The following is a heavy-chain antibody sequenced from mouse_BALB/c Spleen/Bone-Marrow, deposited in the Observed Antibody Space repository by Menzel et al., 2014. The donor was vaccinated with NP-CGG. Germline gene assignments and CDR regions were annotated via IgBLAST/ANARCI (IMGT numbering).Heavy chain of an antibody. Sequence: VQLQQSGAELAKPGASVKMSCKASGYTFTSYWMHWVKQRPGQGLEWIGYINPSTGYTVYNQKFKDKATLTADKSSSTAYMQLSSLTSEDSAVYYCASGLEGFAYWGQGTLVTVSA. V-gene: IGHV1-7*01. CDR3: ASGLEGFAY. D-gene: IGHD2-10*02. CDR2: INPSTGYT. J-gene: IGHJ3*01. CDR1: GYTFTSYW.